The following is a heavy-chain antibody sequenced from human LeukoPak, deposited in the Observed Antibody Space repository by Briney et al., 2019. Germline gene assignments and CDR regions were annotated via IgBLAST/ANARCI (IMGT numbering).Heavy chain of an antibody. D-gene: IGHD6-13*01. CDR2: ISSSSSYI. J-gene: IGHJ6*03. Sequence: KPGGSLRLSCAASGFTFNNFAMSWVRQAPGKGLEWVSSISSSSSYIYYADSVKGRFTISRDNAKNSLYLQMNSLRAEDTAVYYCARDQKSGGAAAVTQRSYYYYYYMDVWGKGTTVTVSS. CDR1: GFTFNNFA. V-gene: IGHV3-21*01. CDR3: ARDQKSGGAAAVTQRSYYYYYYMDV.